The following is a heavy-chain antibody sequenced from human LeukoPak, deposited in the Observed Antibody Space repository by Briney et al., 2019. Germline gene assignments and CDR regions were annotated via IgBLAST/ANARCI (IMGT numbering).Heavy chain of an antibody. J-gene: IGHJ6*01. CDR2: IYYSGST. CDR3: VGSYYYYYGMDV. CDR1: GVSISSSSYY. D-gene: IGHD3-10*01. V-gene: IGHV4-39*01. Sequence: SETLSLTCTVSGVSISSSSYYWVWIRQPPGKGLVWIGSIYYSGSTYYNPSLKSRVTISVDTSKNQFSLKLSSVTAADTAVYYCVGSYYYYYGMDVWGQGTTVTVSS.